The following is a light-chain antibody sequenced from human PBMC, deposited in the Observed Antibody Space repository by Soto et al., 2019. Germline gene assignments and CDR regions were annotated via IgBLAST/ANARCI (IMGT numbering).Light chain of an antibody. CDR3: QQYNREPWT. CDR2: AAS. CDR1: QGISNY. Sequence: DIQMTQYPSSLSASAGDRVTITCRASQGISNYLAWYQQKPGKVPKLLIYAASTLQSGVPTRFSGSGSGTEFPLTISSLQPEDVATSYCQQYNREPWTFGRGTKVEIK. V-gene: IGKV1-27*01. J-gene: IGKJ1*01.